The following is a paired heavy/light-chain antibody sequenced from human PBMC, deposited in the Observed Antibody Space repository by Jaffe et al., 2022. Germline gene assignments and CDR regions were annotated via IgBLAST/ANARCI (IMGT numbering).Light chain of an antibody. CDR2: GAS. Sequence: DIQMTQSPSSLSTSVGDRVTITCRASQDISNYLAWFQQKPGEAPKSLIYGASNLQSGVPSRFTAGGSGTDFTLTVSSLQPEDFATYYCQQYYTYPRTFGPGTKVDV. CDR1: QDISNY. V-gene: IGKV1-16*01. J-gene: IGKJ3*01. CDR3: QQYYTYPRT.
Heavy chain of an antibody. V-gene: IGHV3-23*01. CDR1: GFTFRSYA. J-gene: IGHJ3*02. D-gene: IGHD3-10*01. CDR2: IDDRGTWA. CDR3: AKDSPGGRVQPARDLRDALDM. Sequence: EVQLLESGGGLVQPGGSLRLSCAASGFTFRSYAMSWVRQVPGEGLEWVSIIDDRGTWAFYIESVKGRFTISRDNSKNILYLQMNSLRVEDTAVYYCAKDSPGGRVQPARDLRDALDMWGQGTKVSVSS.